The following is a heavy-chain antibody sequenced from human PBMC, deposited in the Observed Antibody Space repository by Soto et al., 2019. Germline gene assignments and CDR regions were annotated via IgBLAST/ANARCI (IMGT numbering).Heavy chain of an antibody. Sequence: QVQLVESGGGVVQPGRSLRLSCAASGFTFSSYGMHWVRQAPGKGLEWVAVISYDGSNKYYADSVKGRITISRDNSKNTLYLQMNSLRAEDTAVYYCATPSLRFDYWGQGTLVTVSS. J-gene: IGHJ4*02. CDR3: ATPSLRFDY. CDR2: ISYDGSNK. V-gene: IGHV3-30*03. CDR1: GFTFSSYG.